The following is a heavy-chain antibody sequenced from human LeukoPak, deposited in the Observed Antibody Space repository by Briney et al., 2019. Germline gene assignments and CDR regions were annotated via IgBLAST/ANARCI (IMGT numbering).Heavy chain of an antibody. D-gene: IGHD1-26*01. Sequence: SETLSLTCTVSGGSISSYYWSWIRQPRGRGLEWIGYIYYSGRPNYNPPRKSRVTLAVDKSKNQFSLKLSSVTAADTAVYYCARGLGRELPLDYYYYGMDVWGQGTTVTVPS. V-gene: IGHV4-59*01. J-gene: IGHJ6*02. CDR1: GGSISSYY. CDR2: IYYSGRP. CDR3: ARGLGRELPLDYYYYGMDV.